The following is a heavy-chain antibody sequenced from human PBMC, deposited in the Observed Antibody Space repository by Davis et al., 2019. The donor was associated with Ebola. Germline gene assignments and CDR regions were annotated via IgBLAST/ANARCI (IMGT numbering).Heavy chain of an antibody. CDR2: IIPIFGTA. V-gene: IGHV1-69*13. CDR3: AREYGYGMDV. Sequence: AASVKVSCKASGGTFSSYAISWVRQAPGQGLEWMGGIIPIFGTANYAQKFQGRVTITADESTSTAYMELRSLRSDDTAVYYCAREYGYGMDVWGQGTTVTVSS. J-gene: IGHJ6*02. CDR1: GGTFSSYA. D-gene: IGHD4-17*01.